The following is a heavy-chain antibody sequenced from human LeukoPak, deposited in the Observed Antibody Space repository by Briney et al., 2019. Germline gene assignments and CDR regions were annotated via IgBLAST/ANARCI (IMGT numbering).Heavy chain of an antibody. J-gene: IGHJ4*02. CDR2: IYYSGST. CDR1: GGSITNYY. Sequence: SETLSLACTVSGGSITNYYWSWIRQPPGKGLEWIGYIYYSGSTNYNPSLKSRVTISVDTSKNQFSLSLSSVTAADTAVYYCARATSYTGHLGWWGQGTLVTVSS. D-gene: IGHD6-19*01. V-gene: IGHV4-59*08. CDR3: ARATSYTGHLGW.